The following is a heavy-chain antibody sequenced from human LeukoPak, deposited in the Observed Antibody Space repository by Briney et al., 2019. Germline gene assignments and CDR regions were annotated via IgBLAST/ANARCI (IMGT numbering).Heavy chain of an antibody. V-gene: IGHV1-2*02. CDR3: AREAGSTYFYYYYYYMDV. J-gene: IGHJ6*03. CDR1: GYTFTGYY. D-gene: IGHD1/OR15-1a*01. CDR2: INPNSGGT. Sequence: GASVKVSCKASGYTFTGYYMHWVRQAPGQGLEWMGRINPNSGGTNYAQKFQGRVTMTRDTSISTAYMELSRLRSDDTAVYYCAREAGSTYFYYYYYYMDVWGKGTTVTVSS.